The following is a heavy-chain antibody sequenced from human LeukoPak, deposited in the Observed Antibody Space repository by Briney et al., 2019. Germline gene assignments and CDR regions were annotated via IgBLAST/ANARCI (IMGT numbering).Heavy chain of an antibody. CDR1: GYSFTNYW. CDR2: IYPGDSDT. D-gene: IGHD6-19*01. V-gene: IGHV5-51*01. Sequence: GESLKISCKGSGYSFTNYWIGWVRQLPGKGLEWMGIIYPGDSDTRYGPSFQGQVIISADKSISTAYLQWSSLKASDTAMYYCARTISSGWPYDAFDIWGQGTMVTVSS. CDR3: ARTISSGWPYDAFDI. J-gene: IGHJ3*02.